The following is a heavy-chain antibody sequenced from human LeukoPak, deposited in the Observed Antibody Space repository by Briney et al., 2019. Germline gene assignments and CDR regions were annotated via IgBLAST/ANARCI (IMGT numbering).Heavy chain of an antibody. Sequence: SETLSLTCTVSGGSISSSSYYWSWIRQPPGKGLEWIGEINHSGSTNYNPSLKSRVTISVDTSKNQFSLKLSSVTAADTAVYYCARRPSRRDYGDNGWGQGTLVTVSS. CDR1: GGSISSSSYY. V-gene: IGHV4-39*07. D-gene: IGHD4-17*01. CDR3: ARRPSRRDYGDNG. CDR2: INHSGST. J-gene: IGHJ4*02.